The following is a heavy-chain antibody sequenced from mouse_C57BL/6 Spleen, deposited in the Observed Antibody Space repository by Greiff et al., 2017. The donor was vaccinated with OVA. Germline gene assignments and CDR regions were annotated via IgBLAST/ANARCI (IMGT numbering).Heavy chain of an antibody. V-gene: IGHV1-59*01. CDR2: IDPSDSYT. D-gene: IGHD3-1*01. J-gene: IGHJ2*01. Sequence: VQLQQPGAELVRPGTSVKLSCKASGYTFTSYWMHWVKQRPGQGLEWIGVIDPSDSYTNYNQKFKGKATLTVDTSSSTAYMQLSSLTSEDSAVYYCAGAYYFDYWGQGTTLTVSS. CDR1: GYTFTSYW. CDR3: AGAYYFDY.